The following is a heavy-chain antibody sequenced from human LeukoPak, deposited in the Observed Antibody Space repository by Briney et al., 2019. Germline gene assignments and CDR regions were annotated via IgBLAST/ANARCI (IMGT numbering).Heavy chain of an antibody. CDR2: ISYDGSNK. CDR1: GFTFSSYG. D-gene: IGHD3-22*01. J-gene: IGHJ4*02. CDR3: AKGNYYDSSGDLDY. V-gene: IGHV3-30*18. Sequence: GGSLRLSCAASGFTFSSYGMHWVRQAPGKGLEWVAVISYDGSNKYYADSVKGRFTISRDNVKNSLYLQMNSLRAEDTALYYCAKGNYYDSSGDLDYWGQGTLVTVSS.